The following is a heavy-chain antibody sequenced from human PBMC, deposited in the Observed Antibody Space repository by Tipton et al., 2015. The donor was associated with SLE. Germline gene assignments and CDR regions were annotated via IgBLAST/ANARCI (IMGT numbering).Heavy chain of an antibody. CDR3: ARGGGSYYDY. D-gene: IGHD1-26*01. V-gene: IGHV4-4*07. CDR1: GDSINSHY. CDR2: IYPSGSI. Sequence: TLSLTCTVSGDSINSHYWSWIRQPAGKGLQWIGRIYPSGSINYNPSLQSRVTISIDTSKNQFSLKLSSVTAADRAVYYCARGGGSYYDYWGQGTLVTVSS. J-gene: IGHJ4*02.